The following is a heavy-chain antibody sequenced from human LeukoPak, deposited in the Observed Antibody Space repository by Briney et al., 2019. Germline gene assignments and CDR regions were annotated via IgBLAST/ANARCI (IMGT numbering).Heavy chain of an antibody. V-gene: IGHV3-30*03. J-gene: IGHJ4*02. CDR1: GFTFTSYG. CDR3: ARDLSPVVRASPMGY. Sequence: GTSLGLSCAASGFTFTSYGMHWVRQAPGKGLEWVALITYDGYYKYYSDSVKGRFTISSDTSKNTLYLQMYSLRAEDTAVYYCARDLSPVVRASPMGYWGQGTLVTVSS. D-gene: IGHD3-10*01. CDR2: ITYDGYYK.